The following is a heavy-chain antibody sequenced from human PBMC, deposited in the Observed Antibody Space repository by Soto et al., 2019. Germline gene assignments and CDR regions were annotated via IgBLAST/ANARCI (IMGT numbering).Heavy chain of an antibody. J-gene: IGHJ6*02. D-gene: IGHD6-19*01. CDR1: GFTFSSYA. CDR2: ISYDGSNK. CDR3: ARDGGAVARIDYYGVDV. V-gene: IGHV3-30-3*01. Sequence: QVQLVESGGGVVQPGRSLRLSCAASGFTFSSYAMHWVRQAPGKGLEWVAVISYDGSNKYYADSVKGRFTISRDNSKNTLYLQRNSLRAEDTAGYYCARDGGAVARIDYYGVDVWGQGTTVTVS.